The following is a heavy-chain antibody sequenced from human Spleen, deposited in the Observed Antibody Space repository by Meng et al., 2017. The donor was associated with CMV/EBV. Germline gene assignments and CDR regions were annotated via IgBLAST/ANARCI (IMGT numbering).Heavy chain of an antibody. V-gene: IGHV3-23*03. Sequence: GGSLRLSCAASGFTFSSYAMSWVRQAPGKGLEWVSVIYSGGSSTYYADSVKGRFTISRDNSKNTLYLQMNNLRVEDTGVYYCAKDRGIRGVMAEYWGPGTLVTVSS. CDR1: GFTFSSYA. CDR3: AKDRGIRGVMAEY. J-gene: IGHJ4*01. CDR2: IYSGGSST. D-gene: IGHD3-10*01.